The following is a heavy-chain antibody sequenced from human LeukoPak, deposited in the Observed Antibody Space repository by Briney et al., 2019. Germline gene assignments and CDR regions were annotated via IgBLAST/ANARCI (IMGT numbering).Heavy chain of an antibody. CDR1: GFTFSSYA. V-gene: IGHV4-34*08. D-gene: IGHD6-19*01. J-gene: IGHJ5*02. Sequence: GSLRLSCAASGFTFSSYAMSWVRQPPGKGLEWIGEINHSGSTNYNPSLKSRVTISVDTSKNQFSLKLSSVTAADTAVYYCARDRRSSGWYRGFDPWGQGTLVTVSS. CDR2: INHSGST. CDR3: ARDRRSSGWYRGFDP.